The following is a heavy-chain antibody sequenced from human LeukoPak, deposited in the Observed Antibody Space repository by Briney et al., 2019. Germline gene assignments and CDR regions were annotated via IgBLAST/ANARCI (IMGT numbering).Heavy chain of an antibody. J-gene: IGHJ6*03. V-gene: IGHV4-39*01. D-gene: IGHD6-13*01. Sequence: SETLSLTCTVSGGSISRSSYYWGWIRQPPGKGLEWIGSIYYSGSTYYNPSLKSRVTISVDTSKNQFSLKLSSVTAADTAVYYCARHIYSSSWYGRYYYYMDVWGKGTTVTVSS. CDR1: GGSISRSSYY. CDR3: ARHIYSSSWYGRYYYYMDV. CDR2: IYYSGST.